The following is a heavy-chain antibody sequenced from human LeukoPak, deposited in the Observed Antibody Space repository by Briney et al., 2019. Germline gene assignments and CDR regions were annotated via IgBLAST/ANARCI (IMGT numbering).Heavy chain of an antibody. V-gene: IGHV1-69*01. CDR3: ARGESDAFDI. J-gene: IGHJ3*02. CDR2: IIPIFGTT. Sequence: GSSVNVSCKASGGTFSSYAISWVRQAPGQGLEWMGGIIPIFGTTNYAQKFQGRVTITADESTSTAYMELSSLRSEDTAVYYCARGESDAFDIWGQGTMVTVSS. CDR1: GGTFSSYA.